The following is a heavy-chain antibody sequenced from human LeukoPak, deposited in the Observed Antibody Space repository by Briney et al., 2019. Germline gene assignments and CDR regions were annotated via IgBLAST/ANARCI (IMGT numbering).Heavy chain of an antibody. Sequence: GSLRLSCAASGFTFSSYAMSWVRQAPGKGLEWVSAISGSGGSTYYADSVKGRFTISRDNSKNTLYLQMNSLRVEDTGVYYCANVDTMVRGVIGGMDVWGQGTTVTVSS. J-gene: IGHJ6*02. CDR2: ISGSGGST. CDR1: GFTFSSYA. V-gene: IGHV3-23*01. D-gene: IGHD3-10*01. CDR3: ANVDTMVRGVIGGMDV.